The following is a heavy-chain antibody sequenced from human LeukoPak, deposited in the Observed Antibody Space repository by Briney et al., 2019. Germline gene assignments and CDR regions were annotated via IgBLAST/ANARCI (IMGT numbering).Heavy chain of an antibody. D-gene: IGHD6-13*01. V-gene: IGHV4-31*03. Sequence: SQTLSLTCTVSGGSISSGGYYWSWIRQHPGKGLEWIGYIYYSGSTYYNPSLKSRVTISVDTSKNQFSLKLSSVTAADTAVYYCARGGGYSSSWYWFDPWGQGTLVTVSS. CDR1: GGSISSGGYY. J-gene: IGHJ5*02. CDR3: ARGGGYSSSWYWFDP. CDR2: IYYSGST.